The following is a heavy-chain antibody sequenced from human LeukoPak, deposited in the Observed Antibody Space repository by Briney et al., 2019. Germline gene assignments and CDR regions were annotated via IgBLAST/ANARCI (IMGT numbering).Heavy chain of an antibody. CDR3: ARALRYFDWVYYFDY. CDR1: GYSISSGYY. Sequence: PSETLSLTCAVSGYSISSGYYWGWIRQPPGKGLEWIGEINHSGSTNYNPSLKSRVTISVDTSKNQFSLKLSSVTAADTAVYYCARALRYFDWVYYFDYWGQGTLVTVSS. V-gene: IGHV4-38-2*01. J-gene: IGHJ4*02. CDR2: INHSGST. D-gene: IGHD3-9*01.